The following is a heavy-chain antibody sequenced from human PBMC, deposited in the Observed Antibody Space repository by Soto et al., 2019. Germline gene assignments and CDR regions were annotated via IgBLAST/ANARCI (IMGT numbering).Heavy chain of an antibody. D-gene: IGHD1-1*01. CDR3: ARDLGTGTDY. V-gene: IGHV4-4*02. CDR1: GDSITSSNW. Sequence: QVHLQESGPGLVKPSGTLSLTCAVSGDSITSSNWWSWVRQAPGKGLEWMGEIYHSGATTYNPSLKTRATISVDPSNNPFSLKLTSVTAADTAVYFCARDLGTGTDYWGRGTLVTVAS. CDR2: IYHSGAT. J-gene: IGHJ4*02.